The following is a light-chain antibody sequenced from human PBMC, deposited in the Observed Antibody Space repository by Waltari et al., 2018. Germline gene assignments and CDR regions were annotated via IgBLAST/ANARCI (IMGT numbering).Light chain of an antibody. CDR3: SSYASRTSFAI. CDR1: NSDLGSYNL. J-gene: IGLJ2*01. CDR2: EVT. V-gene: IGLV2-23*02. Sequence: QSALTQPASVSGSPGQSITISCTGTNSDLGSYNLVSWYQQRPGRAPKRVIHEVTKRPSGISDRFSGSKSGNMASLTISGLQAEDEADYYCSSYASRTSFAIFGGGTKLTVL.